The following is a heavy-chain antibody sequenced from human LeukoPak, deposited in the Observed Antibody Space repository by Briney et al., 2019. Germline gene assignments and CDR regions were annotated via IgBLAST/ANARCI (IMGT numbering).Heavy chain of an antibody. CDR2: INTSGST. J-gene: IGHJ4*02. Sequence: PETLSLTCTVSGGSITSYYWSWIRQPAGKGLEWIGRINTSGSTNYNPSLKSRVTMSVDTFKNQLSLKLSSVTAADTAVYYCAREKSYGYIRADSWGQGTLVAVSS. V-gene: IGHV4-4*07. CDR3: AREKSYGYIRADS. D-gene: IGHD3-16*01. CDR1: GGSITSYY.